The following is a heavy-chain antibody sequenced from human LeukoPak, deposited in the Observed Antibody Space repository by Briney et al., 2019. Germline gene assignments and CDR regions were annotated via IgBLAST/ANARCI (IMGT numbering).Heavy chain of an antibody. V-gene: IGHV3-30*04. CDR1: GFTFSSYA. D-gene: IGHD2-15*01. CDR2: ISSDGSNK. Sequence: PGRSLRLSCAASGFTFSSYAMHWVRQAPGKGLEWVAVISSDGSNKYYADSVKGRFTISRDNSKKTLYLQMNSLRAEDTAVYYCAKGGRVVVSMGDAFDIWGQGTMVTVSS. CDR3: AKGGRVVVSMGDAFDI. J-gene: IGHJ3*02.